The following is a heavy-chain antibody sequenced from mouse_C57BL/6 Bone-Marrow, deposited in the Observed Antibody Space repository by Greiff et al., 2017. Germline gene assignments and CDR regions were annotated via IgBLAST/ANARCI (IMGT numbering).Heavy chain of an antibody. D-gene: IGHD2-5*01. V-gene: IGHV1-54*01. CDR1: GYAFTNYL. CDR3: ARSDYSNHRYFDV. Sequence: QVQLQQSGAELVRPGTSVKVSCKASGYAFTNYLIEWVKQRPGQGLEWIGVINPGSGGTNYNEKFKGKATLTADKSSSTAYMQLSSLTSEDSAVYFCARSDYSNHRYFDVWGTGTTVTVSS. CDR2: INPGSGGT. J-gene: IGHJ1*03.